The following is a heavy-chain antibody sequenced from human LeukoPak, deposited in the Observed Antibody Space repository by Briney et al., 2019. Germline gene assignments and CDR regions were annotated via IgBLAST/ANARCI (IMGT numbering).Heavy chain of an antibody. D-gene: IGHD4-17*01. Sequence: PETLSLTCTVSDDSITMYYWTWIRQPPGKGLEWIGSIYYSGSTYYNPSLKSRVTISVDTSKNQFSLKLSSVTAADTAVYYCARVTVTTVDFDYWGQGTLVTVSS. J-gene: IGHJ4*02. CDR1: DDSITMYY. CDR2: IYYSGST. CDR3: ARVTVTTVDFDY. V-gene: IGHV4-39*07.